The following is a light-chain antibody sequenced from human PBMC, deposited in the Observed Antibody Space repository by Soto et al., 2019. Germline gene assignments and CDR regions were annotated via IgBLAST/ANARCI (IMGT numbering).Light chain of an antibody. Sequence: DIQMTQSPSSLSASVGDRVTITCRASQRISSYLNWYQQRPGKAPKLLIYASSNLQTGVPSRFSGSGSGTDFTLTISSLQPEDFATYFCQESYITPRALSFGGGTKVEIK. CDR3: QESYITPRALS. CDR1: QRISSY. V-gene: IGKV1-39*01. CDR2: ASS. J-gene: IGKJ4*01.